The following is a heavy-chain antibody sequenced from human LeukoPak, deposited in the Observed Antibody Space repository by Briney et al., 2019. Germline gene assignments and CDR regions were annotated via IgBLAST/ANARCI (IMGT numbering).Heavy chain of an antibody. CDR2: IYSDGTI. Sequence: SETLSLTCTVSGGSISRYYWSWIRQPAGKGLEWIGRIYSDGTITYNPSLQSRLTMSIDTSKNQFSLKLSFVTAADTAVYYCARDWEMAYFDYWGQGTLVTASS. D-gene: IGHD5-24*01. J-gene: IGHJ4*02. CDR3: ARDWEMAYFDY. V-gene: IGHV4-4*07. CDR1: GGSISRYY.